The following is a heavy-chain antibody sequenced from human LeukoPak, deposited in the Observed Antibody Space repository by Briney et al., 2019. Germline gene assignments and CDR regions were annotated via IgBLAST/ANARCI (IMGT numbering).Heavy chain of an antibody. Sequence: ASVKVSCKASGYTFTCYGISWVRQAPGQGLEWMGWISAYNGNTNYAQKLQGRVTMTTDTSTSTAYMELRSLRSDVTAVYYCARLYGSGSYYKGYYYYYYMDVWGKGTTVTVSS. CDR2: ISAYNGNT. D-gene: IGHD3-10*01. J-gene: IGHJ6*03. CDR3: ARLYGSGSYYKGYYYYYYMDV. CDR1: GYTFTCYG. V-gene: IGHV1-18*01.